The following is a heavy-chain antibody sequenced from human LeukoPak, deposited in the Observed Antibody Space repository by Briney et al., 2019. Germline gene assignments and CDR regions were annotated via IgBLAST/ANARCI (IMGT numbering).Heavy chain of an antibody. D-gene: IGHD6-19*01. CDR2: IIPILGIA. Sequence: GASLKVSCHASGGTLSSYTLRWLRQAPRQALEWLAKIIPILGIANYAQKFQGRVTITANKSTSTAYMELSSLRSEDTAVYYCARDYRSGRSNWFDPWGQGTLVTVSS. CDR3: ARDYRSGRSNWFDP. CDR1: GGTLSSYT. V-gene: IGHV1-69*04. J-gene: IGHJ5*02.